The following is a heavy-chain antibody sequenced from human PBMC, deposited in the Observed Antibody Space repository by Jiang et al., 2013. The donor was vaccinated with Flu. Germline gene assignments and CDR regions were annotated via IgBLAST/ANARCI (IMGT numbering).Heavy chain of an antibody. CDR1: GGSISSYY. CDR2: IYYSGST. CDR3: ARDAYGDYDLFGY. V-gene: IGHV4-59*01. Sequence: GLLKPSETLSLTCTVSGGSISSYYWSWIRQPPGKGLEWIGYIYYSGSTNYNPSLKSRVTISVDTSKNQFSLKLSSVTAADTAVYYCARDAYGDYDLFGYWGQGTLVTVSS. D-gene: IGHD4-17*01. J-gene: IGHJ4*02.